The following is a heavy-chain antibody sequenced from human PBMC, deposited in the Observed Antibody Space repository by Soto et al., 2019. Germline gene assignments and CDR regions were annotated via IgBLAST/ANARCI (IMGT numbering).Heavy chain of an antibody. D-gene: IGHD1-26*01. J-gene: IGHJ5*01. V-gene: IGHV3-23*01. Sequence: DVQLLESGGGLVQPGGSLTLSCEAPRFILSDYAMNWVRQAPGKGLEWVSSIGGGNTDRYYADSVKGRFIISIDNSKNTMDLQMNSLRDADTAVYYCAKDAVSYNGKWDWFDSRGQGTLVTVAS. CDR3: AKDAVSYNGKWDWFDS. CDR1: RFILSDYA. CDR2: IGGGNTDR.